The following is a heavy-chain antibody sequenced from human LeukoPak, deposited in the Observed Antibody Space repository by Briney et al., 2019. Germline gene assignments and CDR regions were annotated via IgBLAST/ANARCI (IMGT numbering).Heavy chain of an antibody. V-gene: IGHV4-30-2*01. CDR2: IYHSGST. D-gene: IGHD1-14*01. CDR1: GGSISSGGYY. J-gene: IGHJ4*02. Sequence: PSETLSLTCTVSGGSISSGGYYWSWIRQPPGKGLEWIGYIYHSGSTYYNPSLKSRVTILVDRSKNQFSLRLSSVTAADTAVYYCARLNPPGRVDYWGQGTLVTVSS. CDR3: ARLNPPGRVDY.